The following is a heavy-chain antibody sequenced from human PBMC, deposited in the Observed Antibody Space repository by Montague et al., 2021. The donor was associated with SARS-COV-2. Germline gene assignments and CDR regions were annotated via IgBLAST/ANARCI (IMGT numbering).Heavy chain of an antibody. CDR3: ARSSRGGWLQSYFDY. D-gene: IGHD5-24*01. CDR2: FSWKT. Sequence: FSWKTYYNPSLKSRVTIFVDTSKNQFSLKLSSVTAADTAVYYCARSSRGGWLQSYFDYWGQGTLVTVSS. J-gene: IGHJ4*02. V-gene: IGHV4-39*01.